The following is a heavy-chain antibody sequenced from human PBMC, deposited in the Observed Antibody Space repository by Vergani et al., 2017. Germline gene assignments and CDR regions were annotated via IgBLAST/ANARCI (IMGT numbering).Heavy chain of an antibody. Sequence: QVQLVQSGAEVKKPGASVKVSCKASGYTFTGYYMHWVRQAPGQGLEWMGWINPNSGGTNYAQKFQGRVTMTRDTSISTAYMELSRLRSDDTAVYYCARVRSYYDSRGDAFDIWGQGTTVTVSS. V-gene: IGHV1-2*02. CDR3: ARVRSYYDSRGDAFDI. CDR1: GYTFTGYY. CDR2: INPNSGGT. D-gene: IGHD3-22*01. J-gene: IGHJ3*02.